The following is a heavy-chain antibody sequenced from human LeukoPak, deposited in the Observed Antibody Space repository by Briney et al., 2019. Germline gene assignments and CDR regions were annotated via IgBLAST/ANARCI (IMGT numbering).Heavy chain of an antibody. D-gene: IGHD3-22*01. CDR1: GFTFSNYA. J-gene: IGHJ4*02. CDR3: AKDPYYYDTSGYNGDY. Sequence: GGSLRLSCAASGFTFSNYAMSWVRQAPGKGLEWVSSISGSGGSTYYADSVKGRFTISRDNSKDTLFLQMNSLRAEDTAAYYCAKDPYYYDTSGYNGDYWGQGTLVTVSS. CDR2: ISGSGGST. V-gene: IGHV3-23*01.